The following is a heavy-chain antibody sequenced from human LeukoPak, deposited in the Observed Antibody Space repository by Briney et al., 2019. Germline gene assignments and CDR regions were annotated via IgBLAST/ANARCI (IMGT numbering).Heavy chain of an antibody. CDR3: ARGGMITYDVALGY. Sequence: ASVKVSCKASGGTFSSYAISWVRQAPGQGLEWMGGIIPIFGTANYAQKFQGRVTITADKSTSTAYMGLSSLRSEDTAVYYCARGGMITYDVALGYWGQGTLVTVSS. J-gene: IGHJ4*02. CDR1: GGTFSSYA. CDR2: IIPIFGTA. D-gene: IGHD3-16*01. V-gene: IGHV1-69*06.